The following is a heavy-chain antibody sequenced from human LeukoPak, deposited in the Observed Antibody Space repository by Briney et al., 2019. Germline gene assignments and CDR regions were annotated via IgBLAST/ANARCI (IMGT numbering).Heavy chain of an antibody. J-gene: IGHJ4*02. Sequence: VASVKVSCKASGYTFTSYGISWVRQAPGQGLEWMGWISAYNGNTNYAQKLQGRVTMTTDTSTSTAYMELRSLRSDDTAVYYCARALGLADYDSSGYYFDYWGQGTLVTVSS. CDR2: ISAYNGNT. V-gene: IGHV1-18*01. CDR3: ARALGLADYDSSGYYFDY. D-gene: IGHD3-22*01. CDR1: GYTFTSYG.